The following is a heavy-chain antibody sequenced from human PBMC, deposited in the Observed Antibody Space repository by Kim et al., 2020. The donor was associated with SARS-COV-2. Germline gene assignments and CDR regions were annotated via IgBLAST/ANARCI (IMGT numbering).Heavy chain of an antibody. Sequence: SETLSLTCAVYGGSFSGSSWTWLRQPPGKGLEWIGEIDHSGTTKYDPSLQSRVSISIDTSKNQFSLKLRSVTAADTAVYYCARGRSGVVPAPVLVLGPYYEYYIVDVWGRGTTVTVSS. D-gene: IGHD2-8*02. J-gene: IGHJ6*02. V-gene: IGHV4-34*01. CDR3: ARGRSGVVPAPVLVLGPYYEYYIVDV. CDR2: IDHSGTT. CDR1: GGSFSGSS.